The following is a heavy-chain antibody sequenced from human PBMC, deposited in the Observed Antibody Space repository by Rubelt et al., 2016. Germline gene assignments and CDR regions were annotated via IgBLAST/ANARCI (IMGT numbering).Heavy chain of an antibody. CDR2: IRYDGTTQ. Sequence: QVKLEESGGGVVQPGRSLRVSCAASGFTFSSYNMHWVRQAPGKGLAWVTFIRYDGTTQYYAASVQGRFTVSRDNSKNTLYLQVDRLRAEDTAVYYCARELRLDSSSLGYWGQGTLVTVSS. CDR1: GFTFSSYN. V-gene: IGHV3-33*01. J-gene: IGHJ4*02. CDR3: ARELRLDSSSLGY. D-gene: IGHD6-6*01.